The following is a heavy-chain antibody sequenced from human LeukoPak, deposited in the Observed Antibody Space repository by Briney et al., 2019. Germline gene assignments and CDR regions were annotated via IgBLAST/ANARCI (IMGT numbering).Heavy chain of an antibody. D-gene: IGHD3-22*01. Sequence: GGSLRLSCTASGFTFGDYAMSWVRQAPGKGLEWVGFIRSKAYGGTTEYAASVKGRFTISRDDSKSIAYLQMNSLKTEDTAVYYCTRDLHYYDSSGPFDYWGQGTLVTVSS. CDR1: GFTFGDYA. CDR3: TRDLHYYDSSGPFDY. CDR2: IRSKAYGGTT. J-gene: IGHJ4*02. V-gene: IGHV3-49*04.